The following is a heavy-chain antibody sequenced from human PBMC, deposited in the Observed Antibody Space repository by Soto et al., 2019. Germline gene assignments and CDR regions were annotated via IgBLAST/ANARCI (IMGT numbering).Heavy chain of an antibody. CDR3: AADGD. J-gene: IGHJ4*02. CDR1: GFTFSTYT. D-gene: IGHD3-16*01. V-gene: IGHV3-48*02. Sequence: EVQLVESGGGLVQPGGSLRLSCAASGFTFSTYTMNWVRQAPGKGLEWLPYISSSSATTYYADSVKGRFTISRDNVKNSLYLQMNSLRDEDTAVYYCAADGDLGQGTLVTVSS. CDR2: ISSSSATT.